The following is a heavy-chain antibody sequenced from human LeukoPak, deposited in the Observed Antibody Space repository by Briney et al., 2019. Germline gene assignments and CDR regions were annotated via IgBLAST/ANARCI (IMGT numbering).Heavy chain of an antibody. J-gene: IGHJ4*02. D-gene: IGHD5-18*01. CDR3: ARDRGWAGYSYGFYY. CDR1: GGTFSSYA. Sequence: SVKVSCKASGGTFSSYAISWVRQAPGQGLEWMGGIIPIFGTANYAQKLQGRVTITADESTSTAYMELSSLRSEDTAVYYCARDRGWAGYSYGFYYWGQGTLVTVSS. CDR2: IIPIFGTA. V-gene: IGHV1-69*01.